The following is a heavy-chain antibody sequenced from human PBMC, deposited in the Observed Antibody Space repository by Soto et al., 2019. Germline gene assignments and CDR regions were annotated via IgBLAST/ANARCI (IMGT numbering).Heavy chain of an antibody. CDR3: AKEASVPSFGEFWFFDL. Sequence: EVQLLESGGGLVQPGGSVRLSCAGSGFTFSKYGMTWVRQAQGKGLEWVSSASGSGETTYYADSVRGRFTISRDNSKDTLSVQMKRLRAEDTAVYYCAKEASVPSFGEFWFFDLWGRGTQVTVPS. J-gene: IGHJ2*01. V-gene: IGHV3-23*01. CDR2: ASGSGETT. D-gene: IGHD3-10*01. CDR1: GFTFSKYG.